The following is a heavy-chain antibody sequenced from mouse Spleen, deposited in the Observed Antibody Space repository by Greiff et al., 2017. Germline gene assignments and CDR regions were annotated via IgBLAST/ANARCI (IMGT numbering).Heavy chain of an antibody. CDR2: IDPETGGT. J-gene: IGHJ2*01. D-gene: IGHD1-1*01. Sequence: VQLQQSGAELVRPGASVTLSCKASGYTFTDYEMHWVKQTPVHGLEWIGAIDPETGGTAYNQKFKGKAILTADKSSSTAYMELRSLTSEDSAVYYCTRCGITTVVAPYFDYWGQGTTLTVSS. CDR3: TRCGITTVVAPYFDY. CDR1: GYTFTDYE. V-gene: IGHV1-15*01.